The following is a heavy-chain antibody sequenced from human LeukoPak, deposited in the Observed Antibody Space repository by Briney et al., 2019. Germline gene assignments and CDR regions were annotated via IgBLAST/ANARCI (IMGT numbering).Heavy chain of an antibody. V-gene: IGHV4-34*01. CDR2: INHSGST. Sequence: SETLSLTCAVYGGSFSGYYWSWTRQPPGKGLEWIGEINHSGSTNYNPSLKSRVTISVDTSKNQFSLKLSSVTAADTAVYYCARHLPSSGFAFDIWGQGTMVTVSS. CDR3: ARHLPSSGFAFDI. D-gene: IGHD3-22*01. J-gene: IGHJ3*02. CDR1: GGSFSGYY.